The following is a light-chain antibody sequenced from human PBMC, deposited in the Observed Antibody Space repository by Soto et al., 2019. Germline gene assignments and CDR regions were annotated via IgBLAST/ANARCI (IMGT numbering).Light chain of an antibody. J-gene: IGLJ3*02. Sequence: QSVLTQPPSVSGAPGQRVTVSCTGSSSNIGAGYDVHWYQQLPGTAPELLIYGNNNRPSGVPDRFSGSKSGTSASLAINGLRSEDEADYYCAAWDDSLSGRVFGGGTKLTVL. V-gene: IGLV1-40*01. CDR2: GNN. CDR1: SSNIGAGYD. CDR3: AAWDDSLSGRV.